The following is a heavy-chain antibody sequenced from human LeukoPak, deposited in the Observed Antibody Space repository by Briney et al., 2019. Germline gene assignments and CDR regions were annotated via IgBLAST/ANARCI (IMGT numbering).Heavy chain of an antibody. V-gene: IGHV3-7*03. CDR2: IKQDGSER. CDR3: ARDRWSYDPQGGFDC. CDR1: GFTFSIYW. J-gene: IGHJ4*02. Sequence: GGSLRLSCAASGFTFSIYWMSWVRQAPGKGLEWVANIKQDGSERYYVDSVKGRFTLSRDNAKDSLYLQMNSLRAEDTAVYYCARDRWSYDPQGGFDCWGQGTLVTVSS. D-gene: IGHD3-22*01.